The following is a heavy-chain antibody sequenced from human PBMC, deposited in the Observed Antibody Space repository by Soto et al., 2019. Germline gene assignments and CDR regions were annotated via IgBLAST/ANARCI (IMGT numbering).Heavy chain of an antibody. CDR2: IRGSGSTYI. D-gene: IGHD6-19*01. V-gene: IGHV3-23*01. Sequence: EVQLLESGGGLVQPGGSLRLSCAASGFTFSNYAMSWVRQAPGKGLEWVSAIRGSGSTYIYYADSVKGRFTISRDNAKNSLYLQMNSLRAEDTAVYYCARDLGYSSGWPEYYFDSWGLGTLVTVSS. CDR1: GFTFSNYA. CDR3: ARDLGYSSGWPEYYFDS. J-gene: IGHJ4*02.